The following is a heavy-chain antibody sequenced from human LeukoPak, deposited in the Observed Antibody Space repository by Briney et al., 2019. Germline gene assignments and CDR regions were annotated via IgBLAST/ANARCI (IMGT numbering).Heavy chain of an antibody. D-gene: IGHD3-16*01. Sequence: SETLSLTCTVSGGSISGYYWSWIRQPPGKGLEWIGYIYYSGSTNYNPSLKSRVTISVDTSKNQFSLKLSSVTAADTAVYYCARDRQKGGPYGMDVWGQGTTVTVSS. V-gene: IGHV4-59*01. CDR3: ARDRQKGGPYGMDV. J-gene: IGHJ6*02. CDR1: GGSISGYY. CDR2: IYYSGST.